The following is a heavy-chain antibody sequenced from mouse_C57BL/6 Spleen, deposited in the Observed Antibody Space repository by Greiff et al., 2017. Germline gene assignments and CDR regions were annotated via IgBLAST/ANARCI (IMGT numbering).Heavy chain of an antibody. CDR2: IFPGSGST. V-gene: IGHV1-9*01. J-gene: IGHJ3*01. Sequence: VQLQQSGAELMKPGASVKLSCKASGYTFTGYWIEWVKQRPGHGLEWIGEIFPGSGSTNYNEKFKGKATFTADTSSNTAYMQISSLTTEDSAFYACARAGQLRFAWFAYWGQGTLVTVSA. CDR3: ARAGQLRFAWFAY. D-gene: IGHD3-2*02. CDR1: GYTFTGYW.